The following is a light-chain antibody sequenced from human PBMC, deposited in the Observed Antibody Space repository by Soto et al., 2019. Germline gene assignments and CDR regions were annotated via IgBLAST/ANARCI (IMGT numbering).Light chain of an antibody. Sequence: AIRMTQSPSSISASTGDRITVTCRASQGISSFLAWYQQKPGKAPKLLIYAAATLQRGAPSRFSASGSGTDFTLTISRQLSEDFATYFCQEYLSYPYTFGQGTKLEI. CDR1: QGISSF. J-gene: IGKJ2*01. CDR3: QEYLSYPYT. CDR2: AAA. V-gene: IGKV1-8*01.